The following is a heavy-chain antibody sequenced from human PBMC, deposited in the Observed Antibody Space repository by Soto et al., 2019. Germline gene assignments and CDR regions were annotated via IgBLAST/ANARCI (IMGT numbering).Heavy chain of an antibody. Sequence: GGSLRLSCAASGFTFSSYGMHWVRQAPGKGLEWVAVISYDGSNKYYADSVKGRFTISRDNSKNTLYLQMNSLRAEDTAVYYCAKDLSAGGSYYYYYGMDVWGQRTTDTVSS. CDR3: AKDLSAGGSYYYYYGMDV. CDR1: GFTFSSYG. D-gene: IGHD1-26*01. J-gene: IGHJ6*02. CDR2: ISYDGSNK. V-gene: IGHV3-30*18.